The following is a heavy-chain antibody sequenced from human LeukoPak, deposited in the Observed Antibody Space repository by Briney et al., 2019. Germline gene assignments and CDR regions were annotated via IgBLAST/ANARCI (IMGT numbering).Heavy chain of an antibody. CDR3: ARGAGYGDYVPGY. CDR1: GGSFSGYY. CDR2: INHSGST. D-gene: IGHD4-17*01. Sequence: SETLSLTCAVYGGSFSGYYWSWIRQPPGKGLEWIGEINHSGSTNYNPSLKSRVTISVDTSKNQFSLRLSSVTAADTAVYYCARGAGYGDYVPGYWGQGTLVTVSS. V-gene: IGHV4-34*01. J-gene: IGHJ4*02.